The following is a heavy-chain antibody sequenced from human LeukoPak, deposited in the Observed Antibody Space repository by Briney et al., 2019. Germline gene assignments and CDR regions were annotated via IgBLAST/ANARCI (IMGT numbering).Heavy chain of an antibody. Sequence: ASVKVSCKASGYTFTGYYMHWVRQAPGQGLEWMGRINPNSGGTNYAQHFQGRVTMTRDTSISTAYMEVSRLRSDDTAVYYCARESSSSSWAFHYWGQGTLVTVSS. V-gene: IGHV1-2*06. D-gene: IGHD6-13*01. J-gene: IGHJ4*02. CDR1: GYTFTGYY. CDR3: ARESSSSSWAFHY. CDR2: INPNSGGT.